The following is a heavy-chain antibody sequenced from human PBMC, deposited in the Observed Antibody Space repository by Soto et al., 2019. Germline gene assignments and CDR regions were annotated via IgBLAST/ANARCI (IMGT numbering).Heavy chain of an antibody. D-gene: IGHD2-8*01. CDR1: XGSISSGCYY. CDR3: ARGLGEMATIVRINY. CDR2: IYYSGST. Sequence: SETLSLTCTVSXGSISSGCYYWSWIRQHPGKGLEWIGYIYYSGSTYYNPSLKSRVTISVDTSKNQFSLKLSSVTAADTAVYYCARGLGEMATIVRINYWGQGTLVTVSS. J-gene: IGHJ4*02. V-gene: IGHV4-31*03.